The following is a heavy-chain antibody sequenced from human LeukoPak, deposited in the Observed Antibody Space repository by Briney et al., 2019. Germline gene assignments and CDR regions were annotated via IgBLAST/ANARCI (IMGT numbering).Heavy chain of an antibody. J-gene: IGHJ4*02. Sequence: AGGSLRLSCAASGFTFSSYAMHWVRQAPGKGLEWVAVISYDGSNKYYADSVRGRFTISRDNSKNTLYLQMNSLRAEDTAVYYCARGGEWLVESDNYFDYWGQGTLVTVSS. CDR3: ARGGEWLVESDNYFDY. CDR2: ISYDGSNK. D-gene: IGHD6-19*01. CDR1: GFTFSSYA. V-gene: IGHV3-30*04.